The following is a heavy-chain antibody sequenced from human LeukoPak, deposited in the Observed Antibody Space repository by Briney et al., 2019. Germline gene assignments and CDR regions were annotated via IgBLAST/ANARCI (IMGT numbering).Heavy chain of an antibody. D-gene: IGHD3-10*01. CDR1: GFTFSHYG. Sequence: GGSLTLSCAASGFTFSHYGMHWVRQPPGKGLEWVSVIWSDGTNQYYAASVKGRFTISRDDSKKLVFLQMTRPTADHTAFYFSARDAQRGFDYWGQGALVTVCS. CDR3: ARDAQRGFDY. CDR2: IWSDGTNQ. V-gene: IGHV3-33*01. J-gene: IGHJ4*02.